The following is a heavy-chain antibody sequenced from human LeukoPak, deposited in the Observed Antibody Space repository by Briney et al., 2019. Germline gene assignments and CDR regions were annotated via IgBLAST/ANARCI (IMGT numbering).Heavy chain of an antibody. Sequence: ASVKVSCKASGYTFTSYYMHWVRQAPGQGLEWMGIINPSSGSTSYAQKFQGRVTMTRDMSTSTVYMELSSLRSEDTAVYYCARVRYCSSTICPDFDYWGQGTLVTVSS. D-gene: IGHD2-2*01. CDR2: INPSSGST. CDR1: GYTFTSYY. CDR3: ARVRYCSSTICPDFDY. J-gene: IGHJ4*02. V-gene: IGHV1-46*01.